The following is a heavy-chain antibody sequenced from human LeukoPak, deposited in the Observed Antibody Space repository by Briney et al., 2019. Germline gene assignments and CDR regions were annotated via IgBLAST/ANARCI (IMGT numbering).Heavy chain of an antibody. Sequence: SETLSLTCAVYGGSFSGYYWCWIRQPPAQGLEWIGEINHSASTHYNPSLKSRVTISVDTSKNHLSLRLSSVTAADTAIYYCARHSRPGYGGYENAFDIWGQGTMVTVSS. CDR3: ARHSRPGYGGYENAFDI. CDR2: INHSAST. CDR1: GGSFSGYY. D-gene: IGHD5-12*01. V-gene: IGHV4-34*01. J-gene: IGHJ3*02.